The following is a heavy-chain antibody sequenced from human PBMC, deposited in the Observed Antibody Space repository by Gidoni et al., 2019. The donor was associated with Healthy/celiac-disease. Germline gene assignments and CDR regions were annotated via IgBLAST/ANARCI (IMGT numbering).Heavy chain of an antibody. D-gene: IGHD3-10*01. CDR3: ARDYGSGSYRWFDP. V-gene: IGHV4-59*01. CDR2: IYYSGST. J-gene: IGHJ5*02. CDR1: GGSLSSYY. Sequence: QVQLQESGPGLVKPSETLSLTCTVSGGSLSSYYWSWIRQPPGKGLEWIGYIYYSGSTNYNPSLKSRVTISVDTSKNQFSLKLSSVTAADTAVYYCARDYGSGSYRWFDPWGQGTLVTVSS.